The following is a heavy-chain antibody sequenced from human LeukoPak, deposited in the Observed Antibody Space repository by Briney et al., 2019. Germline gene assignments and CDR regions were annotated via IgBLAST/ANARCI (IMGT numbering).Heavy chain of an antibody. V-gene: IGHV3-30-3*01. CDR2: ISYDGSNK. J-gene: IGHJ4*02. D-gene: IGHD6-19*01. CDR3: ARPTAGY. Sequence: QTGGSLRLSCAASGFTFSSYAMHWVRQAPGKGLEWVAVISYDGSNKYYADSVKGRFTISRDNAKTSLYLQMNSLRDEDTAVYYCARPTAGYWGQGTLVTVSS. CDR1: GFTFSSYA.